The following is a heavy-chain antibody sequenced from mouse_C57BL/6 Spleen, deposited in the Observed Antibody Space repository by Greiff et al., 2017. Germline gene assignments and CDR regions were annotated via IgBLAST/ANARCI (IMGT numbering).Heavy chain of an antibody. Sequence: EVQLQQSVAELVRPGASVKLSCTASGFNIKNTYMHWVKQRPEQGLEWIGRIDPANGNTKYAPKFQGKATITADTSSNTAYLQLSSLTSEDTAIYYCVEYYGSSFGYFDVWGTGTTVTVSS. CDR3: VEYYGSSFGYFDV. CDR2: IDPANGNT. CDR1: GFNIKNTY. D-gene: IGHD1-1*01. J-gene: IGHJ1*03. V-gene: IGHV14-3*01.